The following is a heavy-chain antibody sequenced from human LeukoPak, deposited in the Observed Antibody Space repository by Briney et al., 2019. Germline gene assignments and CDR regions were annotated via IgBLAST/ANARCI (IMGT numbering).Heavy chain of an antibody. CDR3: TAFGIAVAGTRKDDY. Sequence: GGSLRLSCAASGFSFSNYGMSWVRQAPGQGLEWVSVISVSGHTTNYADSVRGRFTISRDDSKSTLYLQMNSLETEDTAVYYCTAFGIAVAGTRKDDYWGQGTLVTVSS. J-gene: IGHJ4*02. CDR2: ISVSGHTT. CDR1: GFSFSNYG. V-gene: IGHV3-23*01. D-gene: IGHD6-19*01.